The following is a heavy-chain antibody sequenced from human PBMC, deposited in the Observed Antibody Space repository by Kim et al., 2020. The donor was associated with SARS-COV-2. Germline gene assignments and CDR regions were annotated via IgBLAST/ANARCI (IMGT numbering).Heavy chain of an antibody. Sequence: KGRFTISRDKAKNSLYLQMNSLRDEDTAVYYCARDGGIVVVRIGGYGMDVWGQGTTVTVSS. CDR3: ARDGGIVVVRIGGYGMDV. D-gene: IGHD3-22*01. J-gene: IGHJ6*02. V-gene: IGHV3-48*02.